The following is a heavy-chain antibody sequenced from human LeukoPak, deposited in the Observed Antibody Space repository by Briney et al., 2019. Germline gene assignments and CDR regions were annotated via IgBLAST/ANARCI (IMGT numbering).Heavy chain of an antibody. V-gene: IGHV4-59*01. CDR1: GGSISSYY. Sequence: SETLSLTCTVSGGSISSYYWSWIRQPPGKGLEWIGYIYYSGSTNYNPSLKSRVTISVDTSKNQFSLKLSSVTAADTAVYYCARGGRVWLTPYYYDYWGQGTLVTVSS. CDR2: IYYSGST. J-gene: IGHJ4*02. D-gene: IGHD2-15*01. CDR3: ARGGRVWLTPYYYDY.